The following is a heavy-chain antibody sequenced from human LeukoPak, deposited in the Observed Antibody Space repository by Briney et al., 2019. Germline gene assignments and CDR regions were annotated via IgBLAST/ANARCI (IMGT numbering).Heavy chain of an antibody. J-gene: IGHJ4*02. CDR2: MYYSGST. CDR1: GYFISSGYY. V-gene: IGHV4-38-2*01. D-gene: IGHD6-19*01. CDR3: ARVLMDRSGCIDY. Sequence: SETLSLTCAVSGYFISSGYYWGWIRQPPGKGLERIGSMYYSGSTYYNPSLKSRVTISVDTSKNQFSLKLNSVTAADTAVYYCARVLMDRSGCIDYWGQGTLVTVSS.